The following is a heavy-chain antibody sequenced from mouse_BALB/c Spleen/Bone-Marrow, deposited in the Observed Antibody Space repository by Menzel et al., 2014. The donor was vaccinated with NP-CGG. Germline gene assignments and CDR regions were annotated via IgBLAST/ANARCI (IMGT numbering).Heavy chain of an antibody. V-gene: IGHV14-3*02. Sequence: EVKLMESGAELVKPGASVKLSCTASGFNIKDTYMHWVKQRPEQGLEWTGRIDPANGNTKYDPKFQGKATITADTSSNTAYLQLSSLTSEDTAVYYCASYYYGSSLFAYWGQGTLVTVSA. CDR1: GFNIKDTY. CDR3: ASYYYGSSLFAY. CDR2: IDPANGNT. D-gene: IGHD1-1*01. J-gene: IGHJ3*01.